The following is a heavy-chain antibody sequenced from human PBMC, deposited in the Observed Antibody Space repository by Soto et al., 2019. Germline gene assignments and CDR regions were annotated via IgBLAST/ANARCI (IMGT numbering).Heavy chain of an antibody. CDR3: ARGIYVVAAAPAHFDY. CDR1: GGSFSGYY. Sequence: QVQLQQWGAGLLKPSETLSLTCAVYGGSFSGYYWSWIRQPPGKGLEWIGEINHSGSTNYNPSLKSRVTIAVDASKNQFALKPSSVTAADTAVYYCARGIYVVAAAPAHFDYWGQGTLVTVSS. V-gene: IGHV4-34*01. J-gene: IGHJ4*02. CDR2: INHSGST. D-gene: IGHD6-13*01.